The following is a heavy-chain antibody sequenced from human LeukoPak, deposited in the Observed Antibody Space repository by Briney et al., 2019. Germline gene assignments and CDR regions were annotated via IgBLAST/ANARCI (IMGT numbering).Heavy chain of an antibody. J-gene: IGHJ3*02. D-gene: IGHD3-3*01. CDR3: ARTYDFGRGPPGDAFDN. CDR2: IDARSGIT. Sequence: PGGSLRLSCAASGFTFRIFGLNWVRQAPGKGPEGVSYIDARSGITYYADSVQGQFTISRDDARESVFLQMDGLRVDDTAVYYCARTYDFGRGPPGDAFDNWGPGTWVIVSS. CDR1: GFTFRIFG. V-gene: IGHV3-48*04.